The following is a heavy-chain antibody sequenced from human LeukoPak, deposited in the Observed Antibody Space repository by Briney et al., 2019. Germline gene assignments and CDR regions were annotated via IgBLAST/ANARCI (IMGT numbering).Heavy chain of an antibody. CDR2: INHSGST. V-gene: IGHV4-39*07. CDR1: GGSISSGGYY. Sequence: SETLSLTCTVSGGSISSGGYYWSWIRQPPGKGLEWVGEINHSGSTNYNPSLKSRVTISVDTSKNQFSLKLSSVTAADTAVYYCASGELVQDDAFDVWGQGTMVTVSS. J-gene: IGHJ3*01. CDR3: ASGELVQDDAFDV. D-gene: IGHD3-10*01.